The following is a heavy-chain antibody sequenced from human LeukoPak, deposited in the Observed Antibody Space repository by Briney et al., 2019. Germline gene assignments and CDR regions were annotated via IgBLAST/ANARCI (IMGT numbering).Heavy chain of an antibody. V-gene: IGHV4-38-2*02. CDR2: IYHSGST. Sequence: PSETLSLTCTVSGYSSSRGYYWGWMRQPPGNGLEWIGSIYHSGSTYYNPSLKSRVTISVDTSKNQFSLKLSSVTAADTAVYYCARGSTGYSSSWYGDYWGQGTLVTVSS. D-gene: IGHD6-13*01. J-gene: IGHJ4*02. CDR1: GYSSSRGYY. CDR3: ARGSTGYSSSWYGDY.